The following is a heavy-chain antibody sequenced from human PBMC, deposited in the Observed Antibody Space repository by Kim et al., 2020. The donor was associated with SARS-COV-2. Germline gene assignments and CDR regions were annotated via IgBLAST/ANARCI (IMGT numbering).Heavy chain of an antibody. CDR3: AKAREKDEYNNYRVRFYYGMDV. CDR1: AFTFNNYA. Sequence: GGSLRLSCAASAFTFNNYAMSWVRQAPGKGLEWVSSISGSGISTYYTDSVKGRFTISRDSTTNTLYLQMNSLRAEDAAVYYCAKAREKDEYNNYRVRFYYGMDVWGQGTTVTVSS. V-gene: IGHV3-23*01. D-gene: IGHD4-4*01. J-gene: IGHJ6*02. CDR2: ISGSGIST.